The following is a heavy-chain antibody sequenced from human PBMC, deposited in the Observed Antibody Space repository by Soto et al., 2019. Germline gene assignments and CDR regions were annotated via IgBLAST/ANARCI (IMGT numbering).Heavy chain of an antibody. J-gene: IGHJ4*02. CDR2: IYYSGST. CDR1: GGSISSSSYY. Sequence: PSETLSLTCTVSGGSISSSSYYWAWIRQPPGKGLEWIGSIYYSGSTYYNPSLKSRVTISVDTSKNQFSLKLSSVTAADTAVYYCAKDLPRTGRFDYWGQGSLVTV. CDR3: AKDLPRTGRFDY. V-gene: IGHV4-39*02.